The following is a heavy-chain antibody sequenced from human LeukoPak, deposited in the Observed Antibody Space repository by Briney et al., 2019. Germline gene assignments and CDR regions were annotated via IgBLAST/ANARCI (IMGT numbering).Heavy chain of an antibody. J-gene: IGHJ4*02. CDR3: VKGRISEDGLDF. CDR2: IRSSGNT. Sequence: GGSLRLSCAASGFTFSRSAMTWVRQTPGKGLDWVSSIRSSGNTYYADSVKGRFTISRDNSKDMLYLQMNSLRAEDTAVYYCVKGRISEDGLDFWGQGTLVTVSS. D-gene: IGHD6-13*01. V-gene: IGHV3-23*01. CDR1: GFTFSRSA.